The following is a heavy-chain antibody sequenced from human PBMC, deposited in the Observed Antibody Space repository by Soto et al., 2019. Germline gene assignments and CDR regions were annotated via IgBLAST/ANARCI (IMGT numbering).Heavy chain of an antibody. CDR1: GGSISSYY. J-gene: IGHJ5*02. V-gene: IGHV4-59*01. D-gene: IGHD3-10*01. Sequence: SKTLSLTCTVSGGSISSYYWSWIRQPPGKGLEWIGYIYYSGSTNYNPSRKSRVTISVETSKNQFSLKLSSVTAADTAVYSCARGSGWFDPWGQGTLVTVSS. CDR3: ARGSGWFDP. CDR2: IYYSGST.